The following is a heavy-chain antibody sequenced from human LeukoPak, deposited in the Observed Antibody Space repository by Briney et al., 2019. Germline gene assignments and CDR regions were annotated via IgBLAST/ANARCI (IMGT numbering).Heavy chain of an antibody. J-gene: IGHJ6*04. Sequence: QTSETLSLTCTVSGGSISSYHWSWIRQPPGKGLEWIGYIYYSGSTNYNPSLKSRVTISVDTSENQFSLKLSSVTAADTAVYYCASHTRYCSSTSCYRYGMDVWGKGTTVTVSS. V-gene: IGHV4-59*01. CDR2: IYYSGST. D-gene: IGHD2-2*02. CDR1: GGSISSYH. CDR3: ASHTRYCSSTSCYRYGMDV.